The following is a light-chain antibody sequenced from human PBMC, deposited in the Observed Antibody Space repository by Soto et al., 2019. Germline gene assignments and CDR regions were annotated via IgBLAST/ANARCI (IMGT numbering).Light chain of an antibody. V-gene: IGKV1-5*03. CDR3: QKYNSYPWT. CDR2: KAS. CDR1: QSISSW. J-gene: IGKJ1*01. Sequence: DIQMTQSPSTLSASVGDRVTITCRASQSISSWLAWYQQKQGKAPKLLIYKASSLESGVPSRFSGSGSGTEFNLTIRSLQADDFATYYYQKYNSYPWTLGQGTKVEIK.